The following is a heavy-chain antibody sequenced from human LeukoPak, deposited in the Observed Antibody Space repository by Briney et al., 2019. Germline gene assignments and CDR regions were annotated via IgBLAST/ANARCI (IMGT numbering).Heavy chain of an antibody. CDR3: AREYRSGGSCYADD. D-gene: IGHD2-15*01. Sequence: GGSLRLSCAASGFTFDDYDMSWVRQAPGKGLEWVSVIYSGGSTNYADSVKGRLTISRDNSKNTLYLQMNSLRAEDTAVYYCAREYRSGGSCYADDWGQGTLVTVSS. CDR1: GFTFDDYD. V-gene: IGHV3-66*01. J-gene: IGHJ4*02. CDR2: IYSGGST.